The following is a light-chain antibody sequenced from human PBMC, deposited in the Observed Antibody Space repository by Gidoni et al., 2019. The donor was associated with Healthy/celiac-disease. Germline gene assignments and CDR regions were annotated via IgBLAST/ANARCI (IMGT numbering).Light chain of an antibody. Sequence: EIVMTQSPATLSVSPGERSTLSCRASPSVSSNLARYQQKPGQAPRLLIYGASTRATGSPARFSGSGSGTEFTLTISSLQSEDFAVYYCQQYNNWPGTFGQGTKVEIK. J-gene: IGKJ1*01. V-gene: IGKV3-15*01. CDR3: QQYNNWPGT. CDR1: PSVSSN. CDR2: GAS.